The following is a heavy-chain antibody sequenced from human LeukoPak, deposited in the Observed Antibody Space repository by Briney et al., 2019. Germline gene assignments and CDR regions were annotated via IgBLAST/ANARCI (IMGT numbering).Heavy chain of an antibody. CDR1: GYSFTNYW. CDR2: IYPGDSHT. CDR3: ARGPYGYASSATLGSYNWFDP. Sequence: NRGESLKISCKGSGYSFTNYWIGWVRPLPGKGLEWMGIIYPGDSHTRYSPSFQDQVTISADKSIKPAYLQWSSLKASDTAMYYCARGPYGYASSATLGSYNWFDPWGQGTLVTVSS. V-gene: IGHV5-51*01. D-gene: IGHD3-10*01. J-gene: IGHJ5*02.